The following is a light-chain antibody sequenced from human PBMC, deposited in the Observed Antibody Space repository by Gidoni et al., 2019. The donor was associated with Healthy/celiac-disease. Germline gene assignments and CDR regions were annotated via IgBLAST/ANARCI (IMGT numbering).Light chain of an antibody. V-gene: IGLV6-57*03. Sequence: NFMLTPPHSVSESPGNTVTISCTRISGSIASTYVQWYQQRPGSATTTVIYEDNHRPSGVPDRFSGSIDSSSNSAYLTISGMKTEEEADYYCQSYDSSNIWVFGGGNKLTVI. CDR1: SGSIASTY. CDR2: EDN. J-gene: IGLJ3*02. CDR3: QSYDSSNIWV.